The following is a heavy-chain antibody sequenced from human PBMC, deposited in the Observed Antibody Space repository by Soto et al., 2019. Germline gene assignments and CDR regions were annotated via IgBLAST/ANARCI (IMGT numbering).Heavy chain of an antibody. CDR3: ARSYSQGDYVGY. CDR2: IYPGDSDT. CDR1: GYSFTNYW. J-gene: IGHJ4*02. V-gene: IGHV5-51*01. D-gene: IGHD2-21*01. Sequence: PGESLKISCKASGYSFTNYWIGWVRQMPGKGPEWMGLIYPGDSDTRYSTSFQGQVTISADKSISTAYLQWRSLKASDTAKYYCARSYSQGDYVGYWGQGTLVTVSS.